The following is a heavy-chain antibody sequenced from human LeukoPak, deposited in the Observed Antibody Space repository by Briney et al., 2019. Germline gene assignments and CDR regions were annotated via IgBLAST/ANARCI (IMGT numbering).Heavy chain of an antibody. CDR3: ARYDGTTVNDAFDI. D-gene: IGHD1/OR15-1a*01. Sequence: PSETLSLTCTVSGGSISSSSYYWGWIRQPPGKGLEWIGSIYYSGSTYYNPSLKSRATISVDTSKNQFSLKLSSVTAADTAVYYCARYDGTTVNDAFDIWGQGTMVTVSS. J-gene: IGHJ3*02. V-gene: IGHV4-39*07. CDR1: GGSISSSSYY. CDR2: IYYSGST.